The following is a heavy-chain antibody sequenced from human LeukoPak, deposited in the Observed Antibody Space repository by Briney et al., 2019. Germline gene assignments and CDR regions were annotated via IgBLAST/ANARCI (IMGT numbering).Heavy chain of an antibody. J-gene: IGHJ4*02. D-gene: IGHD5-12*01. V-gene: IGHV4-4*09. CDR2: IYTSMYT. CDR3: ARHARIDSGYANSNFDY. Sequence: SETLSLTSTVSGDSISSYYWSWIRQPPGKGLEWIGYIYTSMYTNYNPSLTSRVTMSVDTSKNQFSLTLSSVAAADTAVYYCARHARIDSGYANSNFDYWGQGALVTVSS. CDR1: GDSISSYY.